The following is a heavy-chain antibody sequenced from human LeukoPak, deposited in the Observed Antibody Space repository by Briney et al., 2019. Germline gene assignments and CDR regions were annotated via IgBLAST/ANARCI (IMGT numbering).Heavy chain of an antibody. D-gene: IGHD3-22*01. V-gene: IGHV3-48*03. CDR2: LSDSGSTK. CDR3: VREGYYDSSGYLGVFDY. Sequence: GGSLRLSCAASGFTFSSYEMNWVRHAPGKGLEGGSYLSDSGSTKYYADSLKGRFTISRDNAKNSMYLQMKGLRAEDTAVYYCVREGYYDSSGYLGVFDYWGQETLVSVFS. J-gene: IGHJ4*02. CDR1: GFTFSSYE.